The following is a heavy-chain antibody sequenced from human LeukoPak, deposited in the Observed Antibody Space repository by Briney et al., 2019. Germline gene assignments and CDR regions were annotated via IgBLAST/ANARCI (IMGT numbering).Heavy chain of an antibody. V-gene: IGHV6-1*01. Sequence: SQTLSLTCAISGDSVSGSPAVWNWIRQSPSRGLEWLGRAYYRSKWYIDYAVSVKGRITITPDTSKNQFSLQLSSVTAADAAVYYCARAGYSYGTGYYFDYWGQGALVTVSS. CDR3: ARAGYSYGTGYYFDY. J-gene: IGHJ4*02. CDR2: AYYRSKWYI. D-gene: IGHD5-18*01. CDR1: GDSVSGSPAV.